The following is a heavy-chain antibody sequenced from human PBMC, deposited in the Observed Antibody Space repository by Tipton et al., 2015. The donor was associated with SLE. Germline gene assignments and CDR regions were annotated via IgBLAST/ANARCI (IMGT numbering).Heavy chain of an antibody. J-gene: IGHJ4*02. D-gene: IGHD6-13*01. Sequence: TLSLTCTVSGGSISSTSYFWGWLRQPPGKGLEWIGNIHNGGSTNYHPTLKSRVTISADMSKNQFSLKLSSATAADTAVYYCARVHAFSGSWYYFGFWGQGIQVTVSS. CDR2: IHNGGST. CDR3: ARVHAFSGSWYYFGF. CDR1: GGSISSTSYF. V-gene: IGHV4-61*05.